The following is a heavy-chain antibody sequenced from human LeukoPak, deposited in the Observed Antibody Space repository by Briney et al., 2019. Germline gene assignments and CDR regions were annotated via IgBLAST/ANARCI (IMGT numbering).Heavy chain of an antibody. CDR3: ARDSHDIGAFDI. Sequence: PGGSLRLSCAASGFTFSSYSMNWVRQAPGKGLEWVSSISSSSSYIYYADSVKGRFTISRDNAKNSLYLQMNSLRAEDTAVYYCARDSHDIGAFDIWGQGTMVTVSS. J-gene: IGHJ3*02. CDR1: GFTFSSYS. D-gene: IGHD3-9*01. CDR2: ISSSSSYI. V-gene: IGHV3-21*01.